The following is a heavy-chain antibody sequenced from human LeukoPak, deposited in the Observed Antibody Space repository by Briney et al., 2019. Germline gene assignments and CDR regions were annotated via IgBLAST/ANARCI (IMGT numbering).Heavy chain of an antibody. J-gene: IGHJ4*02. Sequence: PGGSLRLSGAASGFTFSSDEMNWVRQARGKGLEWVSYICSSGSTIYYADSVKGRFTISRDNAKNPLYLQMNSLRAEDTAVYYCAGGYSGYDYGVFDYWGQGTLVTVSS. D-gene: IGHD5-12*01. CDR1: GFTFSSDE. CDR2: ICSSGSTI. CDR3: AGGYSGYDYGVFDY. V-gene: IGHV3-48*03.